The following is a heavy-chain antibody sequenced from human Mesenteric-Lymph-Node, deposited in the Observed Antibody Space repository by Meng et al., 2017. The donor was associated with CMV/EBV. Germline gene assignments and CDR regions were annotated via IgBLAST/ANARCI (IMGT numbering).Heavy chain of an antibody. CDR3: VTGRGDV. J-gene: IGHJ3*01. Sequence: GGSLRLSCEAPGFSLSNYWLSWVRQAPGKGLEWVTLIKQDESQTYYVDSVKGRFTISRDNPKNSMDLQMNSLRAEDTAVYFCVTGRGDVWGQGTMVTVSS. CDR2: IKQDESQT. D-gene: IGHD3-10*01. CDR1: GFSLSNYW. V-gene: IGHV3-7*01.